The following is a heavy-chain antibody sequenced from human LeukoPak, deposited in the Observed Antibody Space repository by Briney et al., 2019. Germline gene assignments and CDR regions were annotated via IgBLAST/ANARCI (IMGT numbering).Heavy chain of an antibody. CDR1: GFTFRSSG. CDR2: IIGSGGIT. J-gene: IGHJ4*02. V-gene: IGHV3-23*01. CDR3: AKDRWGTMVRGVIFDY. Sequence: PGGSLRLSCAASGFTFRSSGMSWVRQAPGEGLEWVSAIIGSGGITYYADSVKGRFTISRDNSKNTLYLQMNSLRAEDTAVYYCAKDRWGTMVRGVIFDYWGQGTLVTVSS. D-gene: IGHD3-10*01.